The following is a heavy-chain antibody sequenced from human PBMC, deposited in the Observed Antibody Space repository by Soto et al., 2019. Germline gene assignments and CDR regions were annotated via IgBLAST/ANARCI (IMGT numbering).Heavy chain of an antibody. CDR1: GLTFSLSA. CDR2: ISYEGNTK. CDR3: ARHNLFRAGWMSDMDV. V-gene: IGHV3-30-3*01. Sequence: GSLGLSGAASGLTFSLSALHGVRQAAGKGLDWLAVISYEGNTKFYADSVRGRFTISRDTSNDTVYLQMNSLRPENTALYLCARHNLFRAGWMSDMDVWGQGTTVTVSS. J-gene: IGHJ6*02. D-gene: IGHD1-20*01.